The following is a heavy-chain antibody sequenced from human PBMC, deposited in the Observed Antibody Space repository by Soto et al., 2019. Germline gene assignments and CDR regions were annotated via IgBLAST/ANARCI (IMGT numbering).Heavy chain of an antibody. CDR2: IYWDDDK. J-gene: IGHJ4*02. D-gene: IGHD6-6*01. V-gene: IGHV2-5*02. Sequence: QITLKESGPTLVKPTQTLTLTCIFSGFSLTSNDVGVGWIRQPPGKALEWLALIYWDDDKRYSPSLKSRLTITKDTSKNQVVLRMTNMDPVDTATYYCAHSRYSRSSFDYWGQGTLVTVSS. CDR1: GFSLTSNDVG. CDR3: AHSRYSRSSFDY.